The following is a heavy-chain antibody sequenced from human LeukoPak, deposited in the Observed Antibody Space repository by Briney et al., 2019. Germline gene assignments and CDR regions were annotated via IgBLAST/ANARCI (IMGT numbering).Heavy chain of an antibody. Sequence: GGSLRLSCAASGFTSSSYAMHWVRQAPGKGQGWVAVISYDGSNKYYADPVKGRFTISRDNSKNTLYLQMNSLRAEDTAVYYCARNGWDYYDSSGYYFDYWGQGTLVTVSS. CDR1: GFTSSSYA. V-gene: IGHV3-30*04. D-gene: IGHD3-22*01. CDR3: ARNGWDYYDSSGYYFDY. CDR2: ISYDGSNK. J-gene: IGHJ4*02.